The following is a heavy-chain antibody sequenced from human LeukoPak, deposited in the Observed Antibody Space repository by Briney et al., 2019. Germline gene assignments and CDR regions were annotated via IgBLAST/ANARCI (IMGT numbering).Heavy chain of an antibody. V-gene: IGHV3-23*01. CDR1: GFTFSSYA. D-gene: IGHD6-13*01. Sequence: PGGSLRLSCAASGFTFSSYAMSWVRQAPGKGLEWVSAISGSGGSTYYADSVKGRFTISRDNSKNTLYLQMNSLRAEDTAVYYCAKDSGKSSSWRDAFDIWGQGTMVTVSS. J-gene: IGHJ3*02. CDR3: AKDSGKSSSWRDAFDI. CDR2: ISGSGGST.